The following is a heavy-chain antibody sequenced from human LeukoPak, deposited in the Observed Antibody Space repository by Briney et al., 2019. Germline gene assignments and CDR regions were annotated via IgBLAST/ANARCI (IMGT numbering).Heavy chain of an antibody. CDR1: GFTFSSYA. CDR3: ARVGDHFHWYLDL. D-gene: IGHD3-10*01. V-gene: IGHV3-23*01. Sequence: GGSLRLSCAASGFTFSSYAMSWVRQAPGKGLEWVSRISGSGGSTYYANSVKGRFTISRDSSKNILFLQMNDLRAEDTAVYYCARVGDHFHWYLDLWGRGTLVTVSS. CDR2: ISGSGGST. J-gene: IGHJ2*01.